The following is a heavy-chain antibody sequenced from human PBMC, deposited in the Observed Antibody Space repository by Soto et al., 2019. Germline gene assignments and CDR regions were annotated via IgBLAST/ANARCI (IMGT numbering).Heavy chain of an antibody. D-gene: IGHD6-6*01. CDR3: ARGTIVARHHLAY. CDR1: GFTFSSYA. V-gene: IGHV3-30*03. CDR2: ISIRGGDE. Sequence: QVQLVESGGGVVQPGKSLRFSCAASGFTFSSYAMHWARQAPGKGLEWVTVISIRGGDEYYAESVRGRFIISRDDSMNTLYLQMDSLRVEDTAVYYCARGTIVARHHLAYWGQGTLVTVSS. J-gene: IGHJ4*02.